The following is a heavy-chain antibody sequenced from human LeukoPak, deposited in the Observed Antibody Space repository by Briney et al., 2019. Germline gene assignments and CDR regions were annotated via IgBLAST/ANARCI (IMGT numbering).Heavy chain of an antibody. D-gene: IGHD6-19*01. CDR2: ISDSGGST. J-gene: IGHJ4*02. CDR1: GFTFTSYA. Sequence: PGGSLRLSCSASGFTFTSYAMSWVRQGPGKGLEWDSVISDSGGSTYYADSVKGRFTISRDNSKNTLYLQMNSLRADDTAVYYCAKRRWLGGIGVADPFDYWGQGTLVTVSS. V-gene: IGHV3-23*01. CDR3: AKRRWLGGIGVADPFDY.